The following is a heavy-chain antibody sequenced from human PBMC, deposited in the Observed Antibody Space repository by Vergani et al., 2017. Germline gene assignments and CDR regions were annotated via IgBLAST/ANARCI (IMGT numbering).Heavy chain of an antibody. CDR2: INTGNGNT. J-gene: IGHJ4*02. CDR3: ARQSISGEHDY. D-gene: IGHD1-26*01. V-gene: IGHV1-3*04. Sequence: QVQLVQSGAEVKKPGASVKVSCKASGYTFTSYAMHWVRQAPGQRLEWMGWINTGNGNTKYSQKFQGRVTITRDTSASTAYMELSSLRSEDTAVYYCARQSISGEHDYWGQGTLVTVSS. CDR1: GYTFTSYA.